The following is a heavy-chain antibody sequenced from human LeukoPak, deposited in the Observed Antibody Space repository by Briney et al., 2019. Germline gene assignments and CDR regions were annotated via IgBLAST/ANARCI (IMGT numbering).Heavy chain of an antibody. J-gene: IGHJ3*02. V-gene: IGHV1-18*01. D-gene: IGHD2-2*01. Sequence: ASVKVSCKASGYSFTTYGITWVRQAPVQGLEWMGWISAYNGDTRYAQHLQGRLTMTTDTSTTTAYIDLRSLRSDDTAVYYCARDRAHTYCSSTSCYRHAFDIWGQGTMVTVSS. CDR2: ISAYNGDT. CDR1: GYSFTTYG. CDR3: ARDRAHTYCSSTSCYRHAFDI.